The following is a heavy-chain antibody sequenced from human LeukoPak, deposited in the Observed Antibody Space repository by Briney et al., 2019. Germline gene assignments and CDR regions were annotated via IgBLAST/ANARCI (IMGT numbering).Heavy chain of an antibody. Sequence: PGGSLRLSCAASGFTFSSYAISWVRQAPGKGLEWVSAISGSGGSTYYADSVKGRFTISRDNSKNTLYLQMNSLRAEDTAVYYCAKDGGEYGEFDYWGQGTLVTVSS. CDR3: AKDGGEYGEFDY. CDR1: GFTFSSYA. J-gene: IGHJ4*02. V-gene: IGHV3-23*01. CDR2: ISGSGGST. D-gene: IGHD3-16*01.